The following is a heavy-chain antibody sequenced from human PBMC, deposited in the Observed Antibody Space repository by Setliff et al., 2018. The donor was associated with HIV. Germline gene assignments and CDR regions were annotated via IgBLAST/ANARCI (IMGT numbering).Heavy chain of an antibody. V-gene: IGHV4-59*01. Sequence: TSETLSLTCSVSGDSIGTYYWNWIRQTPGKRLEWIGFFYYGGSTDYNPALKNRVAISVDTSRNRVSLKMTSVTAADTAVYYCARARLLGGFLSWGRGALVTVS. CDR3: ARARLLGGFLS. CDR1: GDSIGTYY. J-gene: IGHJ5*02. D-gene: IGHD7-27*01. CDR2: FYYGGST.